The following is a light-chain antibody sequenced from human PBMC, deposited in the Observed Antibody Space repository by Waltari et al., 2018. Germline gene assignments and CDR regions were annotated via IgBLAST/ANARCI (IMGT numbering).Light chain of an antibody. J-gene: IGLJ2*01. V-gene: IGLV1-51*01. CDR1: SSNIGNNY. CDR2: DNN. Sequence: HSVLTQPPSVSAAPGQDVTIFCSGSSSNIGNNYVSWYQQVPGTAPKLLMLDNNERPSGIPDRFSGSKSGTSATLDITGLQTGDEAHYYCATWDSSLSGGVFGGGTKVTVL. CDR3: ATWDSSLSGGV.